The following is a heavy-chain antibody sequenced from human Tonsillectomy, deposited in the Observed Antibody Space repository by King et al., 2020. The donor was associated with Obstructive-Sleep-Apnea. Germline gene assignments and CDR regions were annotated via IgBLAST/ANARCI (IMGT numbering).Heavy chain of an antibody. V-gene: IGHV3-30*14. J-gene: IGHJ4*02. CDR3: ARDREFYYYGSGSKDYYFDY. CDR2: ISYDGSNK. CDR1: GFTFSSYA. Sequence: QLVQSGGGVVQPGRSLRLSCAASGFTFSSYAIHWVRQAPGKGLEWVAVISYDGSNKYYADSVKGRFTISRDKSKNTLYLQMNSLRADDTAVYYCARDREFYYYGSGSKDYYFDYWGQGTLVTVSS. D-gene: IGHD3-10*01.